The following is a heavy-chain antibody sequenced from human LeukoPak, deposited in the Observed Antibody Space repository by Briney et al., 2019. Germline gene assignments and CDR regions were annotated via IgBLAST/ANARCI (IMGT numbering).Heavy chain of an antibody. CDR3: ARDTNYGSGSYYND. Sequence: PSETLSLTCTVSGGSISSYYWSWIRQPAGKGLEWIGRIYTSGSTNYNPSLKSRVTMSVDTSKNQFSLKLSSVTAADTAMYYCARDTNYGSGSYYNDWGQGTLVTVSS. V-gene: IGHV4-4*07. D-gene: IGHD3-10*01. CDR2: IYTSGST. CDR1: GGSISSYY. J-gene: IGHJ4*02.